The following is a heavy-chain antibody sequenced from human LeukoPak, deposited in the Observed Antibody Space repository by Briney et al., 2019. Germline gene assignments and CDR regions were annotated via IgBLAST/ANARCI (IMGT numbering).Heavy chain of an antibody. CDR2: IYPGDSDT. D-gene: IGHD2-2*01. J-gene: IGHJ6*02. V-gene: IGHV5-51*01. CDR3: ARQMDCSSTSCYARYYGMDV. Sequence: KDGESLKISCKGFGYSFTSYWIGWVRQMPGKGLEWMGIIYPGDSDTRYSPSFQGQVTISADKSISTAYLQWSSLKASDTAMYYCARQMDCSSTSCYARYYGMDVWGQGTTVTVSS. CDR1: GYSFTSYW.